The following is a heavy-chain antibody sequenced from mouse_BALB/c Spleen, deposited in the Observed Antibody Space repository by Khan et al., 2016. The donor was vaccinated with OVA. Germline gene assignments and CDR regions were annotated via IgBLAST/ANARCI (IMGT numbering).Heavy chain of an antibody. CDR1: GYTFTGYY. J-gene: IGHJ3*01. V-gene: IGHV1-77*01. D-gene: IGHD1-2*01. CDR2: ISPGSGDT. Sequence: QVQLQQSGAELARPGASVKLSCKASGYTFTGYYINWVKLRPGQGLEWIGEISPGSGDTYYNEKFKGKATLTADKSSSTAYMQLSSLTSEASAVYFWARRNYFGYTVAYWGQGTLVTVSA. CDR3: ARRNYFGYTVAY.